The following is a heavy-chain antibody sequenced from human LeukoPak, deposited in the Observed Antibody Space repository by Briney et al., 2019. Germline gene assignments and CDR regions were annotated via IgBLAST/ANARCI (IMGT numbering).Heavy chain of an antibody. D-gene: IGHD3-3*01. V-gene: IGHV4-31*03. CDR1: GGSISSGGYY. J-gene: IGHJ3*02. Sequence: SETLSLTCTVSGGSISSGGYYWSWIRQHPGKGLEWIGYIYYSGSTYYNPSLKSRVTISVDTSKDQFSLKLSSVTAADTAVYYCARDHGDLAFDIWGQGTMVTVSS. CDR2: IYYSGST. CDR3: ARDHGDLAFDI.